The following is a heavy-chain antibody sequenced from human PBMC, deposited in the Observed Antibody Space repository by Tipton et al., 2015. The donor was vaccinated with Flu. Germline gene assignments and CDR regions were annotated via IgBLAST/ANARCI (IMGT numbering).Heavy chain of an antibody. D-gene: IGHD1-14*01. CDR1: GFIFNDYW. CDR2: INEDGSVI. CDR3: GRAIGGKYPY. Sequence: GSLRLSCAASGFIFNDYWMHWVRQAPGKGLEWVANINEDGSVIYYVDSVRGRFTISRDNAKNSVYLQMNSLRGEDSAVYYCGRAIGGKYPYWGQGTLVTVSS. V-gene: IGHV3-7*01. J-gene: IGHJ4*02.